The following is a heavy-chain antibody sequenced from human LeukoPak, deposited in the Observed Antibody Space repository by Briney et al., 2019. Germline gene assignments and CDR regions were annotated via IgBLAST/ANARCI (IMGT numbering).Heavy chain of an antibody. D-gene: IGHD3-3*01. CDR1: GFTFTNAW. CDR2: IRYDGSNK. J-gene: IGHJ6*03. Sequence: GSLRLSCAASGFTFTNAWMSWVRQASGKGLEWVAFIRYDGSNKYYADSVKGRFTISRDNSKNTLYLQMNSLRAEDTAVYYCAKDMVEWLSMDVWGKGTTVTVSS. V-gene: IGHV3-30*02. CDR3: AKDMVEWLSMDV.